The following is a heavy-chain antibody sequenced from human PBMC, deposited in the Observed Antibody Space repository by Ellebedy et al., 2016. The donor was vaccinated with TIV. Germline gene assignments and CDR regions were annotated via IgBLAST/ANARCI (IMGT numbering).Heavy chain of an antibody. CDR2: INHSGST. D-gene: IGHD1-26*01. J-gene: IGHJ5*02. CDR3: ARVHDYYGGRGWFNP. V-gene: IGHV4-34*01. Sequence: SETLSLXCAVYGGSFSGYYWSWIRQPPGKGLEWIGEINHSGSTNYNPSLKSRVTISVDTSKNQFSLKLSSVTAADTAVYYCARVHDYYGGRGWFNPWGQGTLVTVSS. CDR1: GGSFSGYY.